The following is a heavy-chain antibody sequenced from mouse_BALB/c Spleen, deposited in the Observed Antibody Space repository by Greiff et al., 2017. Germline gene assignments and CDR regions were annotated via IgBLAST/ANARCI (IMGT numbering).Heavy chain of an antibody. CDR2: IRSKSNNYAT. J-gene: IGHJ1*01. CDR3: VRPYYYGSSYDWYFDV. Sequence: EADGGLVQPKGSLKLSCAASGFTFNTYAMNWVRQAPGKGLEWVARIRSKSNNYATYYADSVKDRFTISRDDSQSMLYLQMNNLKTEDTAMYYCVRPYYYGSSYDWYFDVWGAGTTVTVAS. CDR1: GFTFNTYA. V-gene: IGHV10-1*02. D-gene: IGHD1-1*01.